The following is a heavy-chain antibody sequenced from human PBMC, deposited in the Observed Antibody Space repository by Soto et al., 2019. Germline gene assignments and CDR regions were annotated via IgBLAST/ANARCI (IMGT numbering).Heavy chain of an antibody. V-gene: IGHV4-59*02. CDR3: ARDRGILTASTESDDLYYYYSGMEV. Sequence: SPTLSLTCHLSGGSVCSYYWSWYRQPKRKGLAWIGYLYYSGSTNYNPSPKSRVTISVDTSKNQFSLKLSSVTAADTAVYYCARDRGILTASTESDDLYYYYSGMEVWGQGTTVTGSS. D-gene: IGHD3-9*01. CDR2: LYYSGST. J-gene: IGHJ6*01. CDR1: GGSVCSYY.